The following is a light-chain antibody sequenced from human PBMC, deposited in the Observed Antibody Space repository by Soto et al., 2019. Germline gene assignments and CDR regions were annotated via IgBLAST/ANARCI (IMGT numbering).Light chain of an antibody. Sequence: DIQMTQSPSTLSASVGDRVTITCRASQSISSWLAWYQQKPGKAPKLLIYAASTLQSGVPSRFSGSGYGTDFTLTISSLQPEDFATYYCLQDYNYPWTFGQGTKVDIK. V-gene: IGKV1-5*01. CDR1: QSISSW. CDR2: AAS. J-gene: IGKJ1*01. CDR3: LQDYNYPWT.